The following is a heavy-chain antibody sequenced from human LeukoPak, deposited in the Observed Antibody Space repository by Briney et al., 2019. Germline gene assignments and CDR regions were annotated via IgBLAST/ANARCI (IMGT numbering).Heavy chain of an antibody. CDR1: GGSFSNYA. D-gene: IGHD3-3*01. CDR3: ARGRSRVTIFGVALNWLDS. V-gene: IGHV4-34*01. Sequence: SETLSLTCAVYGGSFSNYAWTSIRQPPRKGLEWIGEIHHSGRTNYKPSLKSRITISADTSKKQFSLRLSSVTAADTAVYYCARGRSRVTIFGVALNWLDSWGQGNLVTVSS. CDR2: IHHSGRT. J-gene: IGHJ5*01.